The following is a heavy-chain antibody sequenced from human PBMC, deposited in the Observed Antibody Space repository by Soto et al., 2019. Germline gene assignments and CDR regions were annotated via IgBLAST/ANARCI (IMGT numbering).Heavy chain of an antibody. CDR3: ARVRRYCRSTRCYTYFDY. Sequence: PSETLSLTCTVSGGSISSYYWSWIRQPPGKGLEWIGYIYYSGSTNYNPSLKSRVTISVYTSKYLVSLKVSSVTAAGTAVCYCARVRRYCRSTRCYTYFDYWGQGTLV. D-gene: IGHD2-2*02. CDR1: GGSISSYY. J-gene: IGHJ4*02. CDR2: IYYSGST. V-gene: IGHV4-59*08.